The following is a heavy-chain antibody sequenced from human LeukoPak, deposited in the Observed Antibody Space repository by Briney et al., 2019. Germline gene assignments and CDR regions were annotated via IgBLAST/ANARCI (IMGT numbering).Heavy chain of an antibody. CDR2: IKRDESEK. CDR1: GFSFGNYW. CDR3: ARERRIVEKSFDY. D-gene: IGHD1-26*01. J-gene: IGHJ4*02. V-gene: IGHV3-7*03. Sequence: GGSLRLSCAASGFSFGNYWMSWVRQAPGKGLEWVANIKRDESEKSYVDSVKGRFTISRDNGKNSLYLQMNSLGGEDSAVYYCARERRIVEKSFDYWGQGTLVTVSS.